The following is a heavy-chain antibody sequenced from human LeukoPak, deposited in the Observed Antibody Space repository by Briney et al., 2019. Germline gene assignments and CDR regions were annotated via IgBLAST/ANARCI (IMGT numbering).Heavy chain of an antibody. J-gene: IGHJ4*02. CDR2: IHYSGST. Sequence: SETLSLTCTVSGGSISSYSWSWIRQPPGKGPEWIGYIHYSGSTNYNRSLKSRVTISVDTSKSQFSLKLGSMTAADTAVYYCARAIRPYDLLTGFYDPYYFDYWGQGTLVTVSS. V-gene: IGHV4-59*08. CDR3: ARAIRPYDLLTGFYDPYYFDY. CDR1: GGSISSYS. D-gene: IGHD3-9*01.